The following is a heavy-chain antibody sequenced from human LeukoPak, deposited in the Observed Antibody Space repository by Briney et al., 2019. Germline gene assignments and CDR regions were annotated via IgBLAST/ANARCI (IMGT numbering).Heavy chain of an antibody. V-gene: IGHV1-69*04. J-gene: IGHJ4*02. Sequence: SVKVSCKASGGTFRSYAISWVRQAPGQGLEWMGRIIPILGIANYAQKFQGRVTITADKSTSTAYMELSSLRSEDTAVYYCARVDYYDSSGYYWLNLDYWGQGTLVTVSS. D-gene: IGHD3-22*01. CDR2: IIPILGIA. CDR3: ARVDYYDSSGYYWLNLDY. CDR1: GGTFRSYA.